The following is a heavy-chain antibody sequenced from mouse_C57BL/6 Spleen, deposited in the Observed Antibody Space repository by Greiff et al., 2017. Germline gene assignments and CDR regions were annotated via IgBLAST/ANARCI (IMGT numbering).Heavy chain of an antibody. D-gene: IGHD1-1*02. Sequence: QVQLQQSGPELVKPGASVKISCKASGYSFTSYYIHWVKQRPGQGLEWIGWIYPGSGNTKYNEKFKGKATLTADTSSSTAYMQLSSLTSEDSAVYYCARGLSSLAMDYWGQGTSVTVSS. V-gene: IGHV1-66*01. J-gene: IGHJ4*01. CDR2: IYPGSGNT. CDR3: ARGLSSLAMDY. CDR1: GYSFTSYY.